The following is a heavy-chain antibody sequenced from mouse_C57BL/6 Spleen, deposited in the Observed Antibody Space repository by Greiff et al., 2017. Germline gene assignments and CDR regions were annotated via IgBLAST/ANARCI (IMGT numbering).Heavy chain of an antibody. CDR3: ARDIYYEYEDWYFDV. Sequence: EVKLVESEGGLVQPGSSMKLSCTASGFTFSDYYMAWVRQVPEKGLEWVANINYDGSSTYYLDSLKSRFIISRDNAKNILYLQMSSLKSEDTATYYCARDIYYEYEDWYFDVWGTGTTVTVSS. CDR2: INYDGSST. D-gene: IGHD2-4*01. J-gene: IGHJ1*03. V-gene: IGHV5-16*01. CDR1: GFTFSDYY.